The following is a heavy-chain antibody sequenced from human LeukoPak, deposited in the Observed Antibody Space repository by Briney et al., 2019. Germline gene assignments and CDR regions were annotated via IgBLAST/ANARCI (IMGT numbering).Heavy chain of an antibody. V-gene: IGHV3-23*01. J-gene: IGHJ4*02. CDR1: GITLSNYG. CDR2: ISDSGGRT. CDR3: ANARDRYGGASSF. Sequence: GGSLRLSCAVSGITLSNYGMSWVRQAPGKGLEWVAGISDSGGRTNYADSVKGRFTISRDNPKNTLYLKMNGLRAEDTALYYCANARDRYGGASSFWGQGALVTVSS. D-gene: IGHD3-16*01.